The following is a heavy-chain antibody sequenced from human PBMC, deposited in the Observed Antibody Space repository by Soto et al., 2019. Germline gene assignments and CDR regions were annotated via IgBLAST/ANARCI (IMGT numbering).Heavy chain of an antibody. V-gene: IGHV3-66*01. D-gene: IGHD1-7*01. CDR1: GFTVSSNY. J-gene: IGHJ5*02. CDR2: IYSGGST. CDR3: ARVNWNYGASWFDP. Sequence: EVQLVESGGGLVQPGGSLRLSCAASGFTVSSNYMSWVRQAPGKGLEWVSVIYSGGSTYYADSVKGRFTISRDNSKNTLYLQMNSLRAEDTAVYYCARVNWNYGASWFDPWGQGTLVTVSS.